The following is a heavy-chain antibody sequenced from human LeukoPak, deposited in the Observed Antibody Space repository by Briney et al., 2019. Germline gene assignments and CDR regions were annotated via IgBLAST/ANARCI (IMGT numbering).Heavy chain of an antibody. CDR1: GFTFSSYG. Sequence: GGSLRLSCAASGFTFSSYGMHWVRQAPGKGLEWVAFIRYDGSNKYYADSVKGRFTISRDNSKNTLYLQMNSLRAEDTAVYYCAREEYSSSWYGGFDYWGQGTLVTVSS. V-gene: IGHV3-30*02. J-gene: IGHJ4*02. D-gene: IGHD6-13*01. CDR3: AREEYSSSWYGGFDY. CDR2: IRYDGSNK.